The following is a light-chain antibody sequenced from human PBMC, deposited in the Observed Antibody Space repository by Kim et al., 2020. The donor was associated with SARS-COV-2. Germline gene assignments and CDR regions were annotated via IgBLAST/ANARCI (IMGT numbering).Light chain of an antibody. CDR3: QQYYSYPYT. CDR2: AAS. Sequence: AIRITQSPSSLSASTGDRVTITCRASQGISSYLAWYQQKPGKAPNLLIYAASTLQSGVPSRFSGSGSGTNFTLTISCLQSEDFATYYCQQYYSYPYTFGQGTKLEI. J-gene: IGKJ2*01. CDR1: QGISSY. V-gene: IGKV1-8*01.